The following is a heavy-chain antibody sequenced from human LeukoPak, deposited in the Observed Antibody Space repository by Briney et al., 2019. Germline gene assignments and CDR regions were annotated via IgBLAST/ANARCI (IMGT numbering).Heavy chain of an antibody. Sequence: SETLSLTCTVSGGSISSNSYYWGWIRQPPGKGLEWIGSIDYSGSTSYNPSLRSRVTISVDTSKKQFYLKLSSVTAADTAVYYCVRGGIVGTTARIPLFDYWGQGTLVTVSS. J-gene: IGHJ4*02. CDR1: GGSISSNSYY. CDR3: VRGGIVGTTARIPLFDY. V-gene: IGHV4-39*07. CDR2: IDYSGST. D-gene: IGHD1-26*01.